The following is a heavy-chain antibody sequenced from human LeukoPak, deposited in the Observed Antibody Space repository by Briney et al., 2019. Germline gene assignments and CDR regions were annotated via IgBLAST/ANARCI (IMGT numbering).Heavy chain of an antibody. J-gene: IGHJ4*02. D-gene: IGHD3-3*01. CDR2: ISGSGGST. CDR3: ARSPGYDFWSGYYTLYYFDY. CDR1: GFTFSSYA. V-gene: IGHV3-23*01. Sequence: GGSLRLSCAASGFTFSSYAMSWVRQAPGKGLEWVSAISGSGGSTYYADSVKGRFTISRDNSKITLYLQMNSLRAEDTAVYYCARSPGYDFWSGYYTLYYFDYWGQGTLVTVSS.